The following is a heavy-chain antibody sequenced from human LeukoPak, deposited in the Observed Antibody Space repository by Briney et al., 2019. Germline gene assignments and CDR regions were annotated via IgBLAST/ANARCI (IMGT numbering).Heavy chain of an antibody. CDR1: GFTFSSYG. V-gene: IGHV3-33*01. Sequence: GGSLRLSCAASGFTFSSYGMHWVRQAPGKGLEWVAVIWYDGSNKYYADFVKGRFTISRDNSKNTLYLQMNSLRAEDTAVYYCARGRDVVTDAFDIWGQGTMVTVSS. CDR3: ARGRDVVTDAFDI. D-gene: IGHD4-23*01. CDR2: IWYDGSNK. J-gene: IGHJ3*02.